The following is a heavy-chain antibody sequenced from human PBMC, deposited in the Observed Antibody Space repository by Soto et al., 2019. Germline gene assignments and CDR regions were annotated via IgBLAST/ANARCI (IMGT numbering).Heavy chain of an antibody. CDR3: ARDHLAAVDVPYYYYGMDV. J-gene: IGHJ6*02. Sequence: QVQLVESGGGVVQPGRSLRLSCAASGFTFSSYGMHWVRQAPGKGLEWVAVIWYDGSNKYYADSVKGRFTISRDNSKNTLYLQMSSLRAEDTAVYYWARDHLAAVDVPYYYYGMDVWGQGTTVTVSS. D-gene: IGHD6-19*01. V-gene: IGHV3-33*01. CDR2: IWYDGSNK. CDR1: GFTFSSYG.